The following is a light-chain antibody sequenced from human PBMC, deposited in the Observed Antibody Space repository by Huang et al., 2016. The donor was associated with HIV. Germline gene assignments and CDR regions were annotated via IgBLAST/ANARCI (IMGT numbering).Light chain of an antibody. CDR1: QSLLHTNGYNY. CDR3: LQALEAPPYT. CDR2: LGS. J-gene: IGKJ2*01. V-gene: IGKV2-28*01. Sequence: DIVMTQSPLSLPVTPGEPASISCRSSQSLLHTNGYNYLDWYLLKPGQSPQLLSYLGSYRASGVPDRFSGGGSGTDFTLKISRVEAEDVGLYYCLQALEAPPYTFGQGTKLEI.